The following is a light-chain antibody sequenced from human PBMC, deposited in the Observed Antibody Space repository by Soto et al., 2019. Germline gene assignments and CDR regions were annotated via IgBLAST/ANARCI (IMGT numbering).Light chain of an antibody. J-gene: IGKJ1*01. CDR3: QQYNSYSLT. CDR1: QTISSW. V-gene: IGKV1-5*03. Sequence: DIQMTQSPSALPASVGDRVTITCRASQTISSWLAWYQQKPGEAPRLLIYQASSLETEVPSRFSGSGSGTEFTLTISSLQPGDFATYYCQQYNSYSLTFGQGTKVDIK. CDR2: QAS.